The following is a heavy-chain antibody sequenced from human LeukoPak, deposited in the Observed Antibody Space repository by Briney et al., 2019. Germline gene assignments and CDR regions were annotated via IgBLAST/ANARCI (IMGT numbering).Heavy chain of an antibody. CDR3: ARDATYQLLYAYY. CDR1: GGTFSSYA. V-gene: IGHV1-69*13. Sequence: PVKVPCKASGGTFSSYAISWVRQAPGQGLEWMGGIIPIFGTANYAQKFQGRVTITADESTSTAYMELSSLRSEDTAVYYCARDATYQLLYAYYWGQGTLVTVSS. J-gene: IGHJ4*02. D-gene: IGHD2-2*02. CDR2: IIPIFGTA.